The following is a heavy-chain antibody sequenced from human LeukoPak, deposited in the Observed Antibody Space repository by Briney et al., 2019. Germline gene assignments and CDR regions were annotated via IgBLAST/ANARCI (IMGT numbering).Heavy chain of an antibody. J-gene: IGHJ5*02. D-gene: IGHD1-14*01. CDR2: IIPIFGTA. CDR1: GGTFSSYA. Sequence: SVRVSCKASGGTFSSYAISWVRQAPGQGLEWMGGIIPIFGTANYAQKFQGRVTITTDESTSTAYMELSSLRSEDTAVYYCARSPHYNWNHPNWFDPWGQGTLVTVSS. V-gene: IGHV1-69*05. CDR3: ARSPHYNWNHPNWFDP.